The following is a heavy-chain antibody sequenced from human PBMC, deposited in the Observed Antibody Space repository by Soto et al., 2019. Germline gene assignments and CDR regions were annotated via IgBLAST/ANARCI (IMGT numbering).Heavy chain of an antibody. CDR3: ARGRPPLWFGENRFYFDY. J-gene: IGHJ4*01. CDR1: GGSISSYY. Sequence: SETLSLTCTVSGGSISSYYWSWIRQPPGKGLEWIGYIYYSGSTNYNPSLKSRVTISVDTSKNQSSLKLSSVTAADTAVYYCARGRPPLWFGENRFYFDYRAQGTPVPVSS. D-gene: IGHD3-10*01. V-gene: IGHV4-59*01. CDR2: IYYSGST.